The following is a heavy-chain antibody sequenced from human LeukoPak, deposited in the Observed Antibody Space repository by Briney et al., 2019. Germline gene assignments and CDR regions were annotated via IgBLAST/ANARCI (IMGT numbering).Heavy chain of an antibody. CDR2: INPNSGGT. CDR1: RYTFTGYY. CDR3: ARYCSSTSCYSRNDY. V-gene: IGHV1-2*02. Sequence: ASVKVSCKASRYTFTGYYMHWVRQAPGQGLEWMGWINPNSGGTNYAQKFQGRVTMTRDTSISTAYMELSRLRSDDTAVYYCARYCSSTSCYSRNDYWGQGTLVTVSS. D-gene: IGHD2-2*01. J-gene: IGHJ4*02.